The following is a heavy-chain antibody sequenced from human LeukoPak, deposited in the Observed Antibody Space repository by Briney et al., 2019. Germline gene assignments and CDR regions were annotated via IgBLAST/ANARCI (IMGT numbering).Heavy chain of an antibody. J-gene: IGHJ4*02. CDR3: ARDPVPGAPYYFDY. CDR1: GFTLSTYA. D-gene: IGHD2-2*01. Sequence: PGGSLRLSCAASGFTLSTYAMSWVRQTPGKDLEWVAATSSSDAGAYHADSVRGRFTISRDNSKNSLYLQMNSLRAEDTAVYYCARDPVPGAPYYFDYWGQGTLVTVSS. CDR2: TSSSDAGA. V-gene: IGHV3-23*01.